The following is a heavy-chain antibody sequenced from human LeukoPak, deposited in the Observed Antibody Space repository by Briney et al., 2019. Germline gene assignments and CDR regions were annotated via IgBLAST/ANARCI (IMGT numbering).Heavy chain of an antibody. D-gene: IGHD6-19*01. CDR1: GYSFTSYW. Sequence: GESLKISCKGSGYSFTSYWIGWVRQMPGKGLEWMRIIYPGDSDTRYSPSFQGQVTISADKSISTAYLQWSSLKASDTAMYYCARQTAVAGTTGHFDYWGQGTLVTVSS. CDR2: IYPGDSDT. CDR3: ARQTAVAGTTGHFDY. V-gene: IGHV5-51*01. J-gene: IGHJ4*02.